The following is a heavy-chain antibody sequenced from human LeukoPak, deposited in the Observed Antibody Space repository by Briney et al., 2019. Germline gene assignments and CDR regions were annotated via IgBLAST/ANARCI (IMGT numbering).Heavy chain of an antibody. J-gene: IGHJ4*02. CDR2: ISGSGGST. V-gene: IGHV3-23*01. D-gene: IGHD3-22*01. Sequence: GGSLRLSCAASGFTFSDYYMSWIRQAPGKGLEWVSAISGSGGSTYYADSVKGRFTISRDNSKNTLYLQMNSLRAEDTAVYYCAKAPGSGYYFNYWGQGTLVTVSS. CDR3: AKAPGSGYYFNY. CDR1: GFTFSDYY.